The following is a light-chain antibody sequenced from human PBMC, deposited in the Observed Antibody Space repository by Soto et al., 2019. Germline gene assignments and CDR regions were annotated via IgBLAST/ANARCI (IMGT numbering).Light chain of an antibody. CDR2: GAS. Sequence: EIVLTQSPGTLSLSPGERATLSCRASQSISSSYLAWYQQKPGQAPRLLIYGASSRATGIPDRFSGIGSGTDFTLTINRLEPEDFAVYYCQQYDSSPRTFGKGTKVDIK. CDR3: QQYDSSPRT. J-gene: IGKJ1*01. V-gene: IGKV3-20*01. CDR1: QSISSSY.